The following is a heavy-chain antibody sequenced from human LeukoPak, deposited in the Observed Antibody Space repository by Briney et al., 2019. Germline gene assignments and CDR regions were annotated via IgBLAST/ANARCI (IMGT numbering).Heavy chain of an antibody. CDR2: ISSSGSTI. V-gene: IGHV3-48*03. Sequence: GSLRLSPAASVFTFIIYEMNCVSPTPQKGLERVSYISSSGSTIYSADSVKGRFTISRDNAKNSLYLQMNSLRAEDTAVYYCAELGITMIGGVWGKGTTVTISS. D-gene: IGHD3-10*02. CDR3: AELGITMIGGV. CDR1: VFTFIIYE. J-gene: IGHJ6*04.